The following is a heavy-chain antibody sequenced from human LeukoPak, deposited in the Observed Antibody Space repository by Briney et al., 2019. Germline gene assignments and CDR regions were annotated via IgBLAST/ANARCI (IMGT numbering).Heavy chain of an antibody. J-gene: IGHJ3*02. D-gene: IGHD1-26*01. CDR1: GGSISSYY. CDR3: ARKFLPWGAFDI. Sequence: SETLSLTCTVSGGSISSYYWGWIRQPPGKGLEWIGSIYYSGSTYYNPSLKSRVTISVDTSKNQFSLKLSSVTAADTAVYYCARKFLPWGAFDIWGQGTVVTVSS. CDR2: IYYSGST. V-gene: IGHV4-39*01.